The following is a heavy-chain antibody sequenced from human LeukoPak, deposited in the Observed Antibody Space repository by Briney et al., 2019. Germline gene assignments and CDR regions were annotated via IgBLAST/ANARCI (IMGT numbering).Heavy chain of an antibody. CDR3: ARIRSYASSGSLVY. V-gene: IGHV1-2*06. Sequence: ASVKVSCKASGYTFTGYYMHWVRQAPGQGLEWMGRINPKSGGTNYAQKFQGRVTMTRDTSISTAYMELSRLRSDDTAVYYCARIRSYASSGSLVYWGQGTLVTVSS. D-gene: IGHD3-22*01. CDR2: INPKSGGT. CDR1: GYTFTGYY. J-gene: IGHJ4*02.